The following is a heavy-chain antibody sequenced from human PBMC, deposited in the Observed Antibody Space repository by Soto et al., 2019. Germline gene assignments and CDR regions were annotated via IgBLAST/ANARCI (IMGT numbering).Heavy chain of an antibody. J-gene: IGHJ4*02. CDR1: GYTFTGYY. Sequence: ASVKVSCKASGYTFTGYYMHWVRQAPGQGLEWMGWINPNSGGTIYAQKFQGWVTMTRDTSISTAYMELTGRRSEDTAVYYCARVIGGWYYIDYSGQGTLVTVSS. CDR2: INPNSGGT. D-gene: IGHD6-19*01. V-gene: IGHV1-2*04. CDR3: ARVIGGWYYIDY.